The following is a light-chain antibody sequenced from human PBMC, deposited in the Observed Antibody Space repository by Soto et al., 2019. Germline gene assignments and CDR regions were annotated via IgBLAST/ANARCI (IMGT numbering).Light chain of an antibody. CDR3: ASWDNNLSGYV. Sequence: QSALTQPRSVSGSPGQSVTISCTGTSSDVGGYNYVSWYQRHPGKAPKLLIYRNNLRPSGVPDRFSASKSGTSTSLAISGLRSEDEADYYCASWDNNLSGYVFGTATKVTVL. J-gene: IGLJ1*01. V-gene: IGLV2-11*01. CDR1: SSDVGGYNY. CDR2: RNN.